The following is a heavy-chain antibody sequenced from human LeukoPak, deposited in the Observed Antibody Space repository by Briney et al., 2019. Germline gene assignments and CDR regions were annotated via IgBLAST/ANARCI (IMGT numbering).Heavy chain of an antibody. V-gene: IGHV1-18*01. CDR2: ISSYNGNT. J-gene: IGHJ4*02. Sequence: ASVRVSCKASGYTFTSYGISWVRQAPGQGLEWMGWISSYNGNTNYAQKLQGRVTMTTDTSTSTAYMELRSLRSDDTAVYYCARERDYTRFDYWGQGTLVTVSS. CDR1: GYTFTSYG. D-gene: IGHD4-11*01. CDR3: ARERDYTRFDY.